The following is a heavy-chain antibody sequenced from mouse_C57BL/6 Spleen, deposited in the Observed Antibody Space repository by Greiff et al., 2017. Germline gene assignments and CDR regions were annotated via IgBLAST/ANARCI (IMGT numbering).Heavy chain of an antibody. J-gene: IGHJ1*03. V-gene: IGHV5-17*01. D-gene: IGHD1-1*01. CDR2: ISSGSSTI. CDR1: GFTLSDYG. Sequence: EVKLVESGGGLVKPGGSLKLSCAASGFTLSDYGMHWVRQAPEKGLEWVAYISSGSSTIYYADTVKGRFTISRDNAKNTLFLQMTSLRSEDTAMYYCARPYYYGSSYVGYFDVWGTGTTVTVSS. CDR3: ARPYYYGSSYVGYFDV.